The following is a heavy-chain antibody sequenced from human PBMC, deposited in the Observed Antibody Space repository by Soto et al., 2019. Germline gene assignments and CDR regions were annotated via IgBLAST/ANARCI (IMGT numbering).Heavy chain of an antibody. V-gene: IGHV3-23*01. CDR1: GFTFSSYA. CDR2: ISVSGDIT. J-gene: IGHJ4*02. CDR3: AKGVVAAATNRLSDY. D-gene: IGHD2-15*01. Sequence: EVQLLESGGGLEQPGGSLRLSCAASGFTFSSYAMSWVRQAPGKGLEWVSIISVSGDITYYADSVKGRFTISRDNSKNTLYLQMNSLRAEDTALYYCAKGVVAAATNRLSDYWGRGTLVTVSS.